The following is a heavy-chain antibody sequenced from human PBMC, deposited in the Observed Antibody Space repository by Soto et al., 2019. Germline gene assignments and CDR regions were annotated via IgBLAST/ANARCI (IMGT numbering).Heavy chain of an antibody. J-gene: IGHJ4*02. CDR3: ARSLVLDY. CDR1: GFPFSSYS. Sequence: QPGGSLRLSCAASGFPFSSYSMNWVRQAPGKGLEWVSYISSSSSTIYYADSVEGRFTISRDNARNSLYLQMNSLRAEDTAMYYCARSLVLDYWGQGTLVTVSS. V-gene: IGHV3-48*01. D-gene: IGHD2-8*02. CDR2: ISSSSSTI.